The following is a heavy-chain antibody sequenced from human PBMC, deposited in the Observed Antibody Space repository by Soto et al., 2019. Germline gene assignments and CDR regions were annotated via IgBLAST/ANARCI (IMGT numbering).Heavy chain of an antibody. CDR1: GAALNRGNYY. Sequence: SETLSLTCSVSGAALNRGNYYWSWIRQVPGKGLEWIGHIYVTGAVDYNPSLRDRITISQDTSERQFSLNLRLVTAADTAVYYCARLRIATNNYKWSDPWGQGTMVTV. J-gene: IGHJ5*02. D-gene: IGHD2-21*01. CDR3: ARLRIATNNYKWSDP. CDR2: IYVTGAV. V-gene: IGHV4-31*03.